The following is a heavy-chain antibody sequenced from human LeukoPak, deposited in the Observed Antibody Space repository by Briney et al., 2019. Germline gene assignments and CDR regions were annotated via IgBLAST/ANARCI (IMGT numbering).Heavy chain of an antibody. Sequence: GGSLGLPCAASGFTFSSYGMHWVRQAPGKGLEWVAIIWYDGSNKYYADSVKGRFTISRDNSKNTLYLQMNSMRAEDTAVYYCAREFGKYYFDYWGQGTLVTVSS. V-gene: IGHV3-33*01. J-gene: IGHJ4*02. D-gene: IGHD3-16*01. CDR2: IWYDGSNK. CDR1: GFTFSSYG. CDR3: AREFGKYYFDY.